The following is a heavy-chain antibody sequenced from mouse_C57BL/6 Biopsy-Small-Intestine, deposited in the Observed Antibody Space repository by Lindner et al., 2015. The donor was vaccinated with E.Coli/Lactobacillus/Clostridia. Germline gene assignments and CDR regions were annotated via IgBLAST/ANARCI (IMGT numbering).Heavy chain of an antibody. Sequence: VQLQESGEGLMKPGGSLKLSCAASGFTFSDYGMHWVRQAPEKGLEWVAYISSGSSTIYYADTVKGRFTISRDNAKNTLFLQMTSLRSEDTAMYYCARGGRTWFAYWGQGTLVTVSA. J-gene: IGHJ3*01. CDR1: GFTFSDYG. V-gene: IGHV5-17*01. CDR2: ISSGSSTI. CDR3: ARGGRTWFAY. D-gene: IGHD3-3*01.